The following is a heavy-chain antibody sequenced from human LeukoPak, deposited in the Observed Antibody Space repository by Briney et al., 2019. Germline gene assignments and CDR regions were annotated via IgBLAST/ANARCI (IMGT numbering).Heavy chain of an antibody. CDR3: ARHMGGSGINYFDY. CDR1: GGSISSYY. J-gene: IGHJ4*02. D-gene: IGHD3-10*01. V-gene: IGHV4-59*08. CDR2: IYYSGST. Sequence: SETLSLTCTVSGGSISSYYWSWIRQPPGKGLGWIGYIYYSGSTNYNPSLKSRVTISVDTSKNQFSLKLSSVTAADTAVYYCARHMGGSGINYFDYWGQGTLVTVSS.